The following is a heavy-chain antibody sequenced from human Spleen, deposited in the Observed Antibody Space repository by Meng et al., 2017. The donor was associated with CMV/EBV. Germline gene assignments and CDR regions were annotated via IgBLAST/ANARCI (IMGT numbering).Heavy chain of an antibody. CDR1: GGSFSGYY. Sequence: SETLSLTCAVYGAVYGGSFSGYYWGWIRQPPGKGLEWIGSIYYSGSTYYNPSLKSRVTISVDTSKNQFSLKLSSVTAADTAVYYCARDRGSLFYWFDPWGQGTLVTVSS. D-gene: IGHD2-15*01. CDR3: ARDRGSLFYWFDP. V-gene: IGHV4-39*07. J-gene: IGHJ5*02. CDR2: IYYSGST.